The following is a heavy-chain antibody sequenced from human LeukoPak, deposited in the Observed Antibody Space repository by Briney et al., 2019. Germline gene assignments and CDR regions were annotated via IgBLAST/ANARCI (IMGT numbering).Heavy chain of an antibody. J-gene: IGHJ6*03. D-gene: IGHD3-10*01. Sequence: PSETLSLTCTVSGGSISSYYWSWIRQPPGKGLEWIGYIYYSGSTNYNPSLKSRVTISVDTSKNQFSLKLSSVTAADTAVYYCARDSTPPWAGMVRGVRVSYYYHMDVWGKGTTVTVSS. V-gene: IGHV4-59*01. CDR3: ARDSTPPWAGMVRGVRVSYYYHMDV. CDR1: GGSISSYY. CDR2: IYYSGST.